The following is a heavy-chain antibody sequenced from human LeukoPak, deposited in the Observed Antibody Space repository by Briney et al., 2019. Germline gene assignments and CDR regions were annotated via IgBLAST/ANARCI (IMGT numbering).Heavy chain of an antibody. CDR2: INHSGST. CDR1: GGSISNYY. J-gene: IGHJ6*03. V-gene: IGHV4-34*01. CDR3: ARASSIAGRLYYYYYMDV. Sequence: SETLSLTCTVSGGSISNYYWNWIRQPPGKGLEWIGEINHSGSTNYNPSLKSRVTISVDTSKNQFSLKLSSVTAADTAVYYCARASSIAGRLYYYYYMDVWGKGTTVTVSS. D-gene: IGHD6-6*01.